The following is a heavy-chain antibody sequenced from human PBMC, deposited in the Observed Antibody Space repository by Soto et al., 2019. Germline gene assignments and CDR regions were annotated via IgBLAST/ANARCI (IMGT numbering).Heavy chain of an antibody. V-gene: IGHV3-33*01. CDR1: GFTFSSYG. CDR3: SRVRYSSGCYDLDY. CDR2: IWYDGSNK. Sequence: QVQLVESGGGVVQPGRSLRLSCAASGFTFSSYGMHWVRQAPGKGLEWVAVIWYDGSNKYYADSVKGRFTISRDNYKNTLYLQMNSLRAEDTSVYYCSRVRYSSGCYDLDYGGQGTLVTVSS. D-gene: IGHD6-19*01. J-gene: IGHJ4*02.